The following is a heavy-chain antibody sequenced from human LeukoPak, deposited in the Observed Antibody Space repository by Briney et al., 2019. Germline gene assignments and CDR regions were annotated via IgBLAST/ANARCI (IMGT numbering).Heavy chain of an antibody. Sequence: AGGSLRHSCAASGFTFSSYWMTWVRQAPGKGLEWVSFLSSSSSTIYYADSVKGRFTISRDNARNSLYLQINSLRAEDTAMYYCARDRGYYFDYWGQGALVTVSS. D-gene: IGHD3-10*01. J-gene: IGHJ4*02. CDR3: ARDRGYYFDY. V-gene: IGHV3-48*01. CDR1: GFTFSSYW. CDR2: LSSSSSTI.